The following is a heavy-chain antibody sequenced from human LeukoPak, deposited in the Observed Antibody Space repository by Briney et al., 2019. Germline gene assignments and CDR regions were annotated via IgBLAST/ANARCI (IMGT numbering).Heavy chain of an antibody. CDR2: INPNSGGT. CDR1: GYTFTGYY. J-gene: IGHJ6*02. CDR3: ARGYYDFWSGYYYYGMDV. Sequence: GASVKVSCKASGYTFTGYYMHWVRQAPGQGLEWMGWINPNSGGTNHAQKFQGRVTMTRDTSISTAYMELSRLRSDDTAVYYCARGYYDFWSGYYYYGMDVWGQGTTVTVSS. D-gene: IGHD3-3*01. V-gene: IGHV1-2*02.